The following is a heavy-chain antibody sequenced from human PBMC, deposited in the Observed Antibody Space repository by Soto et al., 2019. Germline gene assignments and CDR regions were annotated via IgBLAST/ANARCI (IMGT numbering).Heavy chain of an antibody. CDR3: ARDPKYSSSSSDDPYYYYGMDV. D-gene: IGHD6-6*01. CDR2: ISSSSSTI. Sequence: PGGSLRLSCAASGFTFSSYSMNWVRQAPEKGLEWVSYISSSSSTIYYADSVKGRFTISRDNAKNSLYLQMNSLRDEDTAVYYCARDPKYSSSSSDDPYYYYGMDVWGQGTTVTVSS. J-gene: IGHJ6*02. CDR1: GFTFSSYS. V-gene: IGHV3-48*02.